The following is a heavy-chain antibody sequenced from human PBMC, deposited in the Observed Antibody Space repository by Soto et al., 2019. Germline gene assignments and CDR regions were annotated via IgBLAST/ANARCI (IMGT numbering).Heavy chain of an antibody. CDR1: GGSFSGYY. J-gene: IGHJ4*02. D-gene: IGHD3-10*01. V-gene: IGHV4-34*01. Sequence: SETLSLTCAVYGGSFSGYYWSWIRQPPGKGLEWIGEINHSGSTNYNPSLKSRVTISVDTSKNQFSLKLSSVTAADTAVYYCARDPQGPETMIRGVNYFDYWGQGALVTVSS. CDR2: INHSGST. CDR3: ARDPQGPETMIRGVNYFDY.